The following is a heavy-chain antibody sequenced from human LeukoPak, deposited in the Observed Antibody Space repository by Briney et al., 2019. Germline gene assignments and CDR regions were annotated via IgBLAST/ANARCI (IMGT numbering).Heavy chain of an antibody. CDR2: INSDGSST. V-gene: IGHV3-74*01. CDR3: AREGGCYYYYMDV. D-gene: IGHD1-26*01. J-gene: IGHJ6*03. CDR1: GFTFSSYW. Sequence: TGGSLRLSCAASGFTFSSYWMHWVRQAPGKGLVWVSRINSDGSSTSYADSVKGRFTISRDNAKNTLYLQMNSLRAEDTAVYYCAREGGCYYYYMDVWGIGTTVTVSS.